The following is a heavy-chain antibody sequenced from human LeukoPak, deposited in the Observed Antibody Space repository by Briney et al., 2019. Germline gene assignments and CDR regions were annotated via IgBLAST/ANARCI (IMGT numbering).Heavy chain of an antibody. CDR3: ARKGILTGYLSGYYAMDV. CDR2: ISSSDSTM. Sequence: GGSLRLSCAASGFTFSTYEMNWVRQAPGKGLEWLSYISSSDSTMYNADSVKGRFTISRDNAKNSLYLQMNSLRAEDTAVYYCARKGILTGYLSGYYAMDVWGKGTTVTVSS. J-gene: IGHJ6*04. D-gene: IGHD3-9*01. V-gene: IGHV3-48*03. CDR1: GFTFSTYE.